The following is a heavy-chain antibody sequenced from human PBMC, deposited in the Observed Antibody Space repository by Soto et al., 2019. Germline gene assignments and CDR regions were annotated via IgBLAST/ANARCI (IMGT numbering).Heavy chain of an antibody. Sequence: QVQLVQSGAEVKKPGSSVKVSCKASGGTFSSYAISWVRQAPGQGLEWMGGIIPIFGTANYAQKFKGRVTITPAESTSTAYMELSSLRSEDTAVYYCATRDLDTAGVDYWGQGTLVTVSS. CDR1: GGTFSSYA. CDR3: ATRDLDTAGVDY. V-gene: IGHV1-69*05. CDR2: IIPIFGTA. D-gene: IGHD5-18*01. J-gene: IGHJ4*02.